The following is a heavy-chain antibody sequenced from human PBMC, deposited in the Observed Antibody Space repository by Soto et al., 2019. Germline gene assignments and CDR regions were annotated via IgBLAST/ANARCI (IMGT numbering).Heavy chain of an antibody. CDR3: ATPYYYNH. Sequence: GGSLRLSCRASGFMFSAYTMSWVRQAPGKGLEWLSSITSNSDHIDYADSVRGRFTVSRDNARKSLYLQMDSLGAEDTGVYYCATPYYYNHWGPGTLVTFSS. CDR1: GFMFSAYT. J-gene: IGHJ4*02. CDR2: ITSNSDHI. V-gene: IGHV3-21*01.